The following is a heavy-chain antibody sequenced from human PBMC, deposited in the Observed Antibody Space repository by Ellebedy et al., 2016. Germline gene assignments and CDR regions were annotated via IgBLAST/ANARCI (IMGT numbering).Heavy chain of an antibody. CDR2: IIPIFGTT. V-gene: IGHV1-69*13. Sequence: SVKVSXXASGFTLTSYYFHWVRQAPGQGLEWTGGIIPIFGTTKYAQRFRGRVTITADESTSTVYMEVSRLTSEDTAVYYCATCQYQLLGDYDYYYYMDVWGKGTTVTVSS. J-gene: IGHJ6*03. D-gene: IGHD2-2*01. CDR3: ATCQYQLLGDYDYYYYMDV. CDR1: GFTLTSYY.